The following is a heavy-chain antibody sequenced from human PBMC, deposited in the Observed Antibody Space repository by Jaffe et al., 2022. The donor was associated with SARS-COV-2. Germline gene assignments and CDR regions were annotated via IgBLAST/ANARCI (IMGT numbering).Heavy chain of an antibody. CDR2: IKSKTDGGTT. Sequence: EVQLVESGGGLVKPGGSLRLSCAASGFTFSNAWMSWVRQAPGKGLEWVGRIKSKTDGGTTDYAAPVKGRFTISRDDSKNTLYLQMNSLKTEDTAVYYCTTDRERGIVVVPAAIRAGVYYYYGMDVWGQGTTVTVSS. D-gene: IGHD2-2*02. J-gene: IGHJ6*02. CDR3: TTDRERGIVVVPAAIRAGVYYYYGMDV. CDR1: GFTFSNAW. V-gene: IGHV3-15*01.